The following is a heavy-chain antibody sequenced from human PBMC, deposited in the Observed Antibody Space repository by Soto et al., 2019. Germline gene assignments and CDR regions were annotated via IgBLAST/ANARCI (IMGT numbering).Heavy chain of an antibody. J-gene: IGHJ3*02. CDR2: IYTSGST. CDR3: ARDANSSGWYTAFDI. Sequence: KASETLSLTCTVSGGSISSYYWSWIRQPAGKGLEWIGRIYTSGSTNYNPSLKSRVTMSVDTSKNQFSLKLSSVTAADTAVYYCARDANSSGWYTAFDIWGQGTMVTVSS. CDR1: GGSISSYY. D-gene: IGHD6-19*01. V-gene: IGHV4-4*07.